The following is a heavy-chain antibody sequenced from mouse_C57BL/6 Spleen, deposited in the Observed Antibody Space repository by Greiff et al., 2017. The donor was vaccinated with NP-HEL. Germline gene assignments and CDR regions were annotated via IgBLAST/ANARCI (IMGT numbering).Heavy chain of an antibody. V-gene: IGHV1-19*01. CDR3: ARPSGSSSYWYFDV. CDR2: INPYNGVT. D-gene: IGHD1-1*01. CDR1: GYTFTDYY. Sequence: VQLQQSGPVLVKPGASVKMSCKASGYTFTDYYMNWVKQSHGKSLEWIGVINPYNGVTSYNPKFKGKATLTVDKSSSTAYMELNSLTSEDSAVYYWARPSGSSSYWYFDVGGTGTTVTVSS. J-gene: IGHJ1*03.